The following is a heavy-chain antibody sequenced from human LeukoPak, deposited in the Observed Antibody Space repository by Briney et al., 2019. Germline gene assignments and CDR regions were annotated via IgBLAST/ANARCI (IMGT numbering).Heavy chain of an antibody. CDR2: IRYDGSNK. Sequence: PGGSLRLSCAASGFTFSSYGMHWVRQAPGKGLEWVAFIRYDGSNKYYADSVKGRFTISRDNSKNTLYLQMNSLRAEDTAVYYCAKDFIAAPYLNYWGQGTLVTVSS. D-gene: IGHD6-13*01. J-gene: IGHJ4*02. CDR3: AKDFIAAPYLNY. V-gene: IGHV3-30*02. CDR1: GFTFSSYG.